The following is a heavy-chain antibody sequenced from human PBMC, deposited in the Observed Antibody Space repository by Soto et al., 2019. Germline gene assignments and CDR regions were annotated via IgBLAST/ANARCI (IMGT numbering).Heavy chain of an antibody. CDR3: VRDRRIYYSDPHDEFVASDYEV. CDR2: FIPIFRTL. CDR1: GGIFGSHG. J-gene: IGHJ3*01. V-gene: IGHV1-69*01. D-gene: IGHD3-22*01. Sequence: QVQLIQSEAEVKKPGSSVRVSCTASGGIFGSHGFSWVRQAPGQRLEWVGGFIPIFRTLTYTEKFQARVRIAADESTNTVYLDLSSLKSEDTDVYYCVRDRRIYYSDPHDEFVASDYEVWGQGTMVSVSS.